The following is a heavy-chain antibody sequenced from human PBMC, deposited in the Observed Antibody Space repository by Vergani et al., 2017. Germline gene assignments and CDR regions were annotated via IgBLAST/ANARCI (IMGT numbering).Heavy chain of an antibody. CDR2: IYTSGST. Sequence: QVQLQESGPGLVKPSQTLSLTCTVSGGSISSGSYYWSWIRQPAGKGLEWIGRIYTSGSTNYKPSLKSRVPMSVDTSKNQFSLKLSSVAAADTAVYYCARDVGYCSSTSCYFWFDPWGQGTLVTVSS. V-gene: IGHV4-61*02. D-gene: IGHD2-2*01. CDR1: GGSISSGSYY. J-gene: IGHJ5*02. CDR3: ARDVGYCSSTSCYFWFDP.